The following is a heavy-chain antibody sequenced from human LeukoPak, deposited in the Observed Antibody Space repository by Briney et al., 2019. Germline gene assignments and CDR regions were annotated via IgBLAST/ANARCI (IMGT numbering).Heavy chain of an antibody. J-gene: IGHJ4*02. CDR2: IGSSGSTK. D-gene: IGHD5-12*01. Sequence: GGSLRLSCAASGFTFSSYEMNWVRQAPGKGLEWISYIGSSGSTKYYADSVKGRFTISRDNTKNSLYLQMNSLRAEDTAVHYCARVGYSGYDVDYWGQGTLVTVSS. CDR3: ARVGYSGYDVDY. V-gene: IGHV3-48*03. CDR1: GFTFSSYE.